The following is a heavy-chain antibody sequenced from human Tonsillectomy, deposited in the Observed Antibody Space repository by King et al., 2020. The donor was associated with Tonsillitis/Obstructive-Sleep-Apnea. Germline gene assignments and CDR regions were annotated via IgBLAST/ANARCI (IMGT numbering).Heavy chain of an antibody. V-gene: IGHV3-33*01. J-gene: IGHJ4*02. CDR2: IWYDGSYK. D-gene: IGHD4-23*01. CDR3: AREGTTVEGSFDY. Sequence: VQLVEFGGGVVQPGRSLRLSCAASGFTFRSYGMHWVRQAPGKGLEWVAVIWYDGSYKYYVDSVKGRFTISRDNSKNTLYLQVNSLRAEDTAVYYCAREGTTVEGSFDYWGQGTLVTVSS. CDR1: GFTFRSYG.